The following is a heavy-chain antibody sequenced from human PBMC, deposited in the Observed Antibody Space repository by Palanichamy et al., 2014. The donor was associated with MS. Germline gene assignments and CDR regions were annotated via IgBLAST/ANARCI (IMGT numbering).Heavy chain of an antibody. Sequence: QVQLQESGPRTGEAFGDPVPHLRCLWLLHQQWLLLGLDPAAPRKGLEWIGSIYHSGSTYYNPSLKSRVTISVDTSKNQFSLKLSSVTAADTAVYYCARRLVVPAALFDYWGQGTLVTVSS. D-gene: IGHD2-2*01. J-gene: IGHJ4*02. V-gene: IGHV4-38-2*01. CDR1: LLHQQWLL. CDR2: IYHSGST. CDR3: ARRLVVPAALFDY.